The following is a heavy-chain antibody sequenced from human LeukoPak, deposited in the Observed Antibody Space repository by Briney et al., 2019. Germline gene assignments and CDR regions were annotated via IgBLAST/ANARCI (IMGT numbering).Heavy chain of an antibody. D-gene: IGHD6-13*01. V-gene: IGHV1-69*13. Sequence: SVKASCKASGGTFSSYAISWVRQAPGQGLEWMGGIIPIFGTANYAQKFQGRVTITADESTSTAYMELSSLRSEDTAVYYCARAGGYSSTLFDYWGQGTLVTVSS. CDR2: IIPIFGTA. CDR1: GGTFSSYA. J-gene: IGHJ4*02. CDR3: ARAGGYSSTLFDY.